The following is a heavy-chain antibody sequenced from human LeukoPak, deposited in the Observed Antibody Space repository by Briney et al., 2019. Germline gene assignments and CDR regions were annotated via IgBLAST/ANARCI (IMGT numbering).Heavy chain of an antibody. CDR3: AKGNWDKLEVFDY. D-gene: IGHD1/OR15-1a*01. CDR2: ICVRTGNT. J-gene: IGHJ4*02. Sequence: GGSLRLSCAASGITFSSYAMNWVRQAPGKGLEWVSTICVRTGNTYYADSVKGRFTISRDNSKDTLSLLMNSLRAEDTAIYYCAKGNWDKLEVFDYWGQGTLVTVSS. V-gene: IGHV3-23*01. CDR1: GITFSSYA.